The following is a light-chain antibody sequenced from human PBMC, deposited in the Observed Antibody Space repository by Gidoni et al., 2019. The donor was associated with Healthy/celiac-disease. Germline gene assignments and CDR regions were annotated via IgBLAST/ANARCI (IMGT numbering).Light chain of an antibody. Sequence: IQMTQSPSSLSASVGDRVTITCRASQTISSYLNWYQQKPGKAPKLLIYAAASLQSGVQSRFSGSGSGTDVTLNISSLQPEDFATYYCKQSYSTPRTFGQGTKVEIK. V-gene: IGKV1-39*01. CDR2: AAA. J-gene: IGKJ1*01. CDR3: KQSYSTPRT. CDR1: QTISSY.